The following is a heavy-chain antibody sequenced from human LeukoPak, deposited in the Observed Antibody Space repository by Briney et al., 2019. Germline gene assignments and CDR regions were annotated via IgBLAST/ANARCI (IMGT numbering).Heavy chain of an antibody. CDR2: IYYSGST. Sequence: SETLSLTCIVSGGSISSYYWSWSRQPPGKGLEWIGYIYYSGSTNDNPSLKSRVTISVDTSKNQFSLMLSSVTAADTAVYHCARGVAAAGIDYWGQGTLVTVSS. D-gene: IGHD6-13*01. CDR1: GGSISSYY. V-gene: IGHV4-59*01. J-gene: IGHJ4*02. CDR3: ARGVAAAGIDY.